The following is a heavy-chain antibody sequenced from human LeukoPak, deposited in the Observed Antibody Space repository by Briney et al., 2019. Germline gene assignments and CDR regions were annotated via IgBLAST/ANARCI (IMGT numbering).Heavy chain of an antibody. CDR1: GGSINGYY. V-gene: IGHV4-59*08. CDR2: IYYSGNT. Sequence: PSETLSLTCTVFGGSINGYYWSWIRQPPGKGLEWIGYIYYSGNTNYNPSLKSRVSISVDTSKNQFSLNLSSVTAADTAVYYCARLHFAAAEEFDPWVQGTLVTVSS. CDR3: ARLHFAAAEEFDP. J-gene: IGHJ5*02. D-gene: IGHD6-13*01.